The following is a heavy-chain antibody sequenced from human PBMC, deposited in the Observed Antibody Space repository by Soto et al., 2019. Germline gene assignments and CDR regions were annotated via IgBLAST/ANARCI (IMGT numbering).Heavy chain of an antibody. CDR2: INHRGSL. CDR3: ARVLTQRQGRNMDV. V-gene: IGHV4-31*03. Sequence: SGTLSLTCTVTGGSMTSGDQYWTWIRHRPGEGLEWFGYINHRGSLYYNPSLKSRVSMSVDTSKNQFSLNLSSVTAADTAVYYCARVLTQRQGRNMDVCGQGTTVTVSS. CDR1: GGSMTSGDQY. J-gene: IGHJ6*02. D-gene: IGHD1-1*01.